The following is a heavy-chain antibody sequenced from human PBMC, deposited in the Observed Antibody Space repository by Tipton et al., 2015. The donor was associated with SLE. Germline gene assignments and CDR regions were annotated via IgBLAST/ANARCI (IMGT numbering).Heavy chain of an antibody. V-gene: IGHV4-39*07. Sequence: LRLSCTVSGGSISSSSYYWGWIRQPPGKGLEWIGRIYYSGSSYYNPSLKSRVTISVDTSKNQFSLKLSSVTAADTAVYYCARMDFWSGYYPRWFDPWGQGTLVTVSS. CDR2: IYYSGSS. CDR1: GGSISSSSYY. D-gene: IGHD3-3*01. CDR3: ARMDFWSGYYPRWFDP. J-gene: IGHJ5*02.